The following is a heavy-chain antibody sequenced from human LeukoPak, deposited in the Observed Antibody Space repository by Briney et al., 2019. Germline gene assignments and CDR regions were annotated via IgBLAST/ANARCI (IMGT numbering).Heavy chain of an antibody. Sequence: PGGSLRLSCAASGFTFSSYSMNWVRQAPGKGLEWVSSISSSSSYIYYADSVKGRFTISRDNAKNSLYLQMNSLRAEDTAVYYCAKSSSSGWYLDYWGQGTLVTVSS. V-gene: IGHV3-21*04. CDR1: GFTFSSYS. J-gene: IGHJ4*02. D-gene: IGHD6-19*01. CDR2: ISSSSSYI. CDR3: AKSSSSGWYLDY.